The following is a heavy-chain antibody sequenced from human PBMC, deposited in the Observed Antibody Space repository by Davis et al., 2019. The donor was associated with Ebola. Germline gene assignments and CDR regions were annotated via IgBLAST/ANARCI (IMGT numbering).Heavy chain of an antibody. V-gene: IGHV3-74*01. Sequence: HTGGSLRLSCAASGFTFSSYWMHWVRQAPGKGLVWVSRINSDESSTYYADSVKGRFTISRDNSKNTLYLQMNSLRAEDTAVYYCAKDDSSSPGDYWGQGTLVTVSS. CDR1: GFTFSSYW. D-gene: IGHD6-6*01. J-gene: IGHJ4*02. CDR2: INSDESST. CDR3: AKDDSSSPGDY.